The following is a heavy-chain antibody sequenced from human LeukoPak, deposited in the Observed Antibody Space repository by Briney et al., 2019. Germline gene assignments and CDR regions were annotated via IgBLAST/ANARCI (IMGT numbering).Heavy chain of an antibody. CDR1: GYTFTSYY. CDR3: ARGHYYGSGSYPYYYYYYMDV. Sequence: GASVKVSCKASGYTFTSYYMHWVRQAPGQGLEWMGIINPSGGSTSYAQKFQGRVTMTRDMSTSTVYMELSSLRSEDTAVYYCARGHYYGSGSYPYYYYYYMDVWGKGTTVTVSS. J-gene: IGHJ6*03. D-gene: IGHD3-10*01. CDR2: INPSGGST. V-gene: IGHV1-46*01.